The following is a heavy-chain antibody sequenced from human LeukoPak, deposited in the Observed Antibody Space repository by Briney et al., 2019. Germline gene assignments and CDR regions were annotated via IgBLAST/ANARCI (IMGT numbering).Heavy chain of an antibody. Sequence: GSSVKVSCKASGGTFSSYAISWVRQAPGQGLEWMGGIIAYNGNTNYAQKFQGRVTMTTDTSTSTAYMELRSLRSDDTAVYYCARDDSGARVVADPIDYWGQGTLVTVSS. CDR2: IIAYNGNT. CDR1: GGTFSSYA. V-gene: IGHV1-18*01. J-gene: IGHJ4*02. D-gene: IGHD2-15*01. CDR3: ARDDSGARVVADPIDY.